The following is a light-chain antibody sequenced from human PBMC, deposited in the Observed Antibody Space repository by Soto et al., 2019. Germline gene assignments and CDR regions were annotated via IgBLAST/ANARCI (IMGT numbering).Light chain of an antibody. V-gene: IGKV3-15*01. CDR3: LQYSTWPPLYT. J-gene: IGKJ2*01. Sequence: EIVMTQSPATLSVSLGERVTLSCRASQSVSSYLAWYQQKPGQAPRLLISDASTRATDIPDRFSGSGSATDFTLTISSLQSTDLAVYYCLQYSTWPPLYTFGQGTKLEIK. CDR1: QSVSSY. CDR2: DAS.